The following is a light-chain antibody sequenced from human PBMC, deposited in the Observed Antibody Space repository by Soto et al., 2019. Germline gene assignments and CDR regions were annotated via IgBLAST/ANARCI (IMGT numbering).Light chain of an antibody. CDR2: EVS. CDR1: SSDVGGYNY. CDR3: SSYAGSKNSV. Sequence: QSALTQPPSASGSPGQSVTISCTGTSSDVGGYNYVSWYQQHPDKAPKLMIYEVSKRPSGVPDRFSGSKSGNTASLTVSGLQAEDEAHYYCSSYAGSKNSVFGGGTKVTVL. V-gene: IGLV2-8*01. J-gene: IGLJ3*02.